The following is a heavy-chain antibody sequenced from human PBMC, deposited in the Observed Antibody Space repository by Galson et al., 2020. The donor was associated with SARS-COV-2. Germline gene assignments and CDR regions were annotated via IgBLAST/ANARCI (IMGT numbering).Heavy chain of an antibody. V-gene: IGHV3-72*01. CDR1: GFTFSDHY. D-gene: IGHD3-10*01. Sequence: GGSLRLSCAASGFTFSDHYMDWVRQAPGKGLEWVGRIRNKAASYSTDYAASVKGRFSISRDDSKNSLYLQMNGLKTEDSAVYYCSREWEGAGDYWGQGTLVSVSS. J-gene: IGHJ4*02. CDR3: SREWEGAGDY. CDR2: IRNKAASYST.